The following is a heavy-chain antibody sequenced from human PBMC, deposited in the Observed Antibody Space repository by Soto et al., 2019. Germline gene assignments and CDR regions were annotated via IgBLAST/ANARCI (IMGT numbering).Heavy chain of an antibody. Sequence: QVQLQESGPGLVKPSQTLSLTCTVSGGSISSVDYYWSWIRQHPGKGLEWIGYIYYSGSTYYNPXLTSRVTISVXXSXNXXSLRLSSVTAAGTAVYYCARWRYCSGTSCTYGMDVWGQGTTVTVSS. CDR3: ARWRYCSGTSCTYGMDV. J-gene: IGHJ6*02. CDR2: IYYSGST. V-gene: IGHV4-31*03. D-gene: IGHD2-2*01. CDR1: GGSISSVDYY.